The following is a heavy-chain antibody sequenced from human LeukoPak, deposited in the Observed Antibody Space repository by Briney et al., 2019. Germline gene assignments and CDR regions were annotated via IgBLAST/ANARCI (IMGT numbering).Heavy chain of an antibody. J-gene: IGHJ1*01. CDR3: AKDLVDTGSQYFQH. Sequence: PEGSLRLSCAASGFTFSSYAMSWVRQAPGKGLEWVSAISGSGGSTYYADSVKGRFTISRDNSKNTLYLQMNSLRAEDTAVYYCAKDLVDTGSQYFQHWGQGTLVIVSS. CDR2: ISGSGGST. CDR1: GFTFSSYA. D-gene: IGHD5-18*01. V-gene: IGHV3-23*01.